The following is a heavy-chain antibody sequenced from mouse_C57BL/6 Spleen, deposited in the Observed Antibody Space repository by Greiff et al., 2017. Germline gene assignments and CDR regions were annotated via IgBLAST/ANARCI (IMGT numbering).Heavy chain of an antibody. CDR3: ARNTGYFDY. Sequence: QVQLQQSGAELVRPGASVKLSCKASGYTFTDYYINWVKQRPGQGLEWIARIYPGSGNTYYNEKFKGKATLTAEKSSSTAYMQLSSLPSDDSAVYFCARNTGYFDYWGQGTTLTVSS. D-gene: IGHD1-1*01. CDR2: IYPGSGNT. CDR1: GYTFTDYY. J-gene: IGHJ2*01. V-gene: IGHV1-76*01.